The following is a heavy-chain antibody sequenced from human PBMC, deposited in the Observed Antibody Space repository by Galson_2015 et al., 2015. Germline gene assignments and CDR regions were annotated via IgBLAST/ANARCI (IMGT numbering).Heavy chain of an antibody. CDR1: GGTFSSYA. V-gene: IGHV1-69*13. J-gene: IGHJ3*02. CDR2: IIPIFGTA. CDR3: ARDRVVATIIGAFDI. Sequence: SVKVSCKASGGTFSSYAISWVRQAPGQGLEWMGGIIPIFGTANYAQKFQGRVTITADESTSTAYMELSSLRSEDTAVYYCARDRVVATIIGAFDIWGQGTMVTVSS. D-gene: IGHD5-12*01.